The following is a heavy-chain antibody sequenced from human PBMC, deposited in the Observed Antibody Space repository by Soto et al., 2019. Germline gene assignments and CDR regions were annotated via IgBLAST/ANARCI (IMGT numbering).Heavy chain of an antibody. CDR3: ARVFTGRGCAP. V-gene: IGHV1-69*06. Sequence: QVQLVQSGAEVKKPGSSVKVSCTASGGPFSSYAINWVRQAPGQGLEWMGVITPMFGAPHYAQNFKGRITITADKSTNTPYMELSSLTSGDTGVYFSARVFTGRGCAPWGQGTLVTVSS. CDR2: ITPMFGAP. CDR1: GGPFSSYA. J-gene: IGHJ5*02.